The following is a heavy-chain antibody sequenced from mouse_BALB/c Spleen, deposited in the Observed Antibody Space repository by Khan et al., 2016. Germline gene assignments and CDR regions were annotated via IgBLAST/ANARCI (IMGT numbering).Heavy chain of an antibody. CDR2: ISSGGSHT. D-gene: IGHD1-1*01. V-gene: IGHV5-9-3*01. CDR3: ARHAYGMKFFDV. CDR1: GFTLSSYA. Sequence: EVELVESGGGLVKPGGSLKLSCAASGFTLSSYAMSWVRQTPEKRLEWVATISSGGSHTYYLDSVKGRFTISRDNAKSTLYLQMSSLRSEDTAMDYCARHAYGMKFFDVWGAGTTVTVSS. J-gene: IGHJ1*01.